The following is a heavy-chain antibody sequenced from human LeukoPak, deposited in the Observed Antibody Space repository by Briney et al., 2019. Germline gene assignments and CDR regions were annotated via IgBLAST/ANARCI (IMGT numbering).Heavy chain of an antibody. CDR2: ISYDGSNK. D-gene: IGHD6-19*01. CDR3: ARDPYSSGWFTAGHFDY. Sequence: GGSLRLSCAASGFTFSSYAMHWVRQAPGKGLEWVVVISYDGSNKYYADSVKGRFTISRDNSKNTLYLQMNSLRAEDTAVYYCARDPYSSGWFTAGHFDYWGQGTLVTVSS. V-gene: IGHV3-30-3*01. J-gene: IGHJ4*02. CDR1: GFTFSSYA.